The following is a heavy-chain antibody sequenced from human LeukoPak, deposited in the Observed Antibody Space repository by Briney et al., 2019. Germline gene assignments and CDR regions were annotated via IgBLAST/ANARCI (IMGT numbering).Heavy chain of an antibody. Sequence: ASVKVSCKASGYTFTGNYMHWVRQAPGQGLEWMGWINPNSGGTNYAQKFQGRVTMTRDTSISTAYMEPSRLRSDDTAVYYCARERLNYFDYWGQGTLVTVSS. CDR2: INPNSGGT. J-gene: IGHJ4*02. CDR1: GYTFTGNY. CDR3: ARERLNYFDY. V-gene: IGHV1-2*02. D-gene: IGHD1-1*01.